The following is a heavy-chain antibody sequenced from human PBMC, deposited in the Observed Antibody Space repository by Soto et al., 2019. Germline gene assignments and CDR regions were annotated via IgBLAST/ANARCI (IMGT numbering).Heavy chain of an antibody. CDR3: ARDRIRGYYYDSSGYLNRFDP. V-gene: IGHV1-18*01. Sequence: GASVKVSCKASGYTFTSYGISWVRQAPGQGLEWIGWISAYNGNTNYAQKLQGRVTMTTDTSTSTAYMELRSLRSDDTAVYYCARDRIRGYYYDSSGYLNRFDPWGQGTLVTVSS. J-gene: IGHJ5*02. D-gene: IGHD3-22*01. CDR2: ISAYNGNT. CDR1: GYTFTSYG.